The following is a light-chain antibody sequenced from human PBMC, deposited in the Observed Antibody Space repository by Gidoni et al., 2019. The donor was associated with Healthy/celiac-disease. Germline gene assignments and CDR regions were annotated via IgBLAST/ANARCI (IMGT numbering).Light chain of an antibody. CDR1: QSVSSN. J-gene: IGKJ2*03. V-gene: IGKV3-15*01. Sequence: EIVITQSPATLSVSPGERATLSCRASQSVSSNLAWYQQKPGQAPRRLIYGASTRATGIPARFSGSGSGTEFTLTISSLQSEDFAVYYCQQDNNWPYSFGQGTKLEIK. CDR2: GAS. CDR3: QQDNNWPYS.